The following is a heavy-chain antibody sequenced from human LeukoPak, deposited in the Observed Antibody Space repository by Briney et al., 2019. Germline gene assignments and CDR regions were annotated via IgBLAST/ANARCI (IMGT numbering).Heavy chain of an antibody. D-gene: IGHD3-10*01. Sequence: SETLSLTCTVSGGSISSYYWSWIRQPPGKGLEWIGYTYYSGSTNYNPSLKSRVTISVDTSKNQFSLKLSSVTAADTAVYYCAGRIAYGSGSYYGNYYYYGMDVWGQGTTVTVSS. CDR2: TYYSGST. V-gene: IGHV4-59*01. J-gene: IGHJ6*02. CDR3: AGRIAYGSGSYYGNYYYYGMDV. CDR1: GGSISSYY.